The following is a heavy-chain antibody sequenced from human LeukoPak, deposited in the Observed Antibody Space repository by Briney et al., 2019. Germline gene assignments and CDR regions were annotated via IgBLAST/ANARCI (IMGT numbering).Heavy chain of an antibody. CDR2: INHSGST. Sequence: PSETLSLTCAVYGGSFSGYYWSWIRQPPGKGLEWIGEINHSGSTNYNPSLKSRVTISVDTSKNQFSLKLSSVTAADTAVYYCARNIAAAFDYWGQGTLVTVSS. CDR3: ARNIAAAFDY. D-gene: IGHD6-13*01. CDR1: GGSFSGYY. V-gene: IGHV4-34*01. J-gene: IGHJ4*02.